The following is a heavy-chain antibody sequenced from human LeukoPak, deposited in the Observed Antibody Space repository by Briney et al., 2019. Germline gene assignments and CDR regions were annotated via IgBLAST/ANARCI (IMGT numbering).Heavy chain of an antibody. Sequence: PSETLSLTCTVSGGSISSYYWSWIRQPPGKGLEWIGYIYYSGSTNYNPSFKSRVTISVDTSKNQFSLKLSSVTAADTAVYYCARLRYFERPNYYYYGMDVWGQGTTVTVSS. V-gene: IGHV4-59*08. CDR2: IYYSGST. CDR1: GGSISSYY. J-gene: IGHJ6*02. CDR3: ARLRYFERPNYYYYGMDV. D-gene: IGHD3-9*01.